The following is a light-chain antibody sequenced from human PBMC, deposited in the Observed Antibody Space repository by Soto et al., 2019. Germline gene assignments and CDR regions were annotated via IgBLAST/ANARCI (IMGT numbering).Light chain of an antibody. CDR2: GAS. V-gene: IGKV3-20*01. CDR3: QQYGSSTST. J-gene: IGKJ1*01. CDR1: QSVRSSN. Sequence: EIVLTQSPGTLSLSPGERATLSCRASQSVRSSNLAWYQQKPGQAPRLLIYGASSRATGIPHRFSGSGSGKDFPLTISRLEPEDFAVYYCQQYGSSTSTFGQGTKVEIK.